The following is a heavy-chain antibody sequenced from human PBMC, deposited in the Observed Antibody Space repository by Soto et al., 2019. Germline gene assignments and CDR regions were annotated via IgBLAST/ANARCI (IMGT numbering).Heavy chain of an antibody. V-gene: IGHV4-59*01. J-gene: IGHJ4*02. CDR3: ARGRPWELYDY. D-gene: IGHD1-7*01. CDR2: IDYSGGA. Sequence: QVQLQESGPGLVKASETLSLTCTVSGGSTSPYYWSWLRQPPGKGLEWIGFIDYSGGARYNPSLKSRVTMSLDTSENQISLKLSSMTAAATAVYFCARGRPWELYDYWGQGTLVTVSS. CDR1: GGSTSPYY.